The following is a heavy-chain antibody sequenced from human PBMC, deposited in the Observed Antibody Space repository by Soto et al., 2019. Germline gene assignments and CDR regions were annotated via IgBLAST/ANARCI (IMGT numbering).Heavy chain of an antibody. D-gene: IGHD3-9*01. CDR2: IYYSGST. CDR1: GGSISSSSYY. J-gene: IGHJ5*02. Sequence: SETLSLTCTVSGGSISSSSYYWGWIRQPPGKGLEWIGSIYYSGSTYYNPSLKSRVTISVDTSKNQFSLKLSSVTAADTAVYYCARHKFDWLFRGHWFDPWGQGTLVTVSS. CDR3: ARHKFDWLFRGHWFDP. V-gene: IGHV4-39*01.